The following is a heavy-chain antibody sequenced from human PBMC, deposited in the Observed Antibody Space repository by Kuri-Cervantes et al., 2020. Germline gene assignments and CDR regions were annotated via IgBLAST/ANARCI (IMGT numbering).Heavy chain of an antibody. J-gene: IGHJ4*02. CDR2: ISYDGSNK. V-gene: IGHV3-30*03. CDR1: GFTFSSYG. Sequence: GESLKISCAASGFTFSSYGMHWVRQAPGKGLEWVAVISYDGSNKYYADSVKGRFTISRDNSKNTLYLQMNSLRAEDTAVYYCARNLYGDYWGQGTLVTVSS. D-gene: IGHD2-8*01. CDR3: ARNLYGDY.